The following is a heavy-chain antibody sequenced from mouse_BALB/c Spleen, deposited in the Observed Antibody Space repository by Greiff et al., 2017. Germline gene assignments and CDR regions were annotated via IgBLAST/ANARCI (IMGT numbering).Heavy chain of an antibody. CDR1: GFTFNTYA. CDR2: IRSKSNNYAT. CDR3: VRLYYGFPHYFDY. D-gene: IGHD2-2*01. Sequence: EVKLMESGGGLVQPKGSLKLSCAASGFTFNTYAMNWVRQAPGKGLEWVARIRSKSNNYATYYADSVKDRFTISRDDSQSMLYLQMNNLKTEDTAMYYCVRLYYGFPHYFDYWGQGTTLTVSS. J-gene: IGHJ2*01. V-gene: IGHV10-1*02.